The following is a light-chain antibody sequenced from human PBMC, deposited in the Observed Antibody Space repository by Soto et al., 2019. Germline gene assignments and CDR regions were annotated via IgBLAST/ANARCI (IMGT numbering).Light chain of an antibody. Sequence: DIQMTQSPSTLSASVGDRVTITCRASQSISSWLAWYQQKPGKAPKLLIYDASSLERGVPSRFSGSGSGTEFTISISSLQPDDFATYYCQRYNSFTWTFGQGNKVEIK. V-gene: IGKV1-5*01. CDR1: QSISSW. J-gene: IGKJ1*01. CDR2: DAS. CDR3: QRYNSFTWT.